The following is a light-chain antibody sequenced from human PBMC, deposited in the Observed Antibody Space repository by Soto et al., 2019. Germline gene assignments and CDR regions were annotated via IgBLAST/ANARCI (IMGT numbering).Light chain of an antibody. V-gene: IGKV3-20*01. CDR2: DAS. J-gene: IGKJ2*01. CDR1: QAVSSSY. Sequence: DMVLTQAPGTLSLSPGETATLSCRASQAVSSSYLAWYQQKPGQAHRVLIYDASNRAAGIPDRFSGSGDGADSTLTISSLEGEDFAVYYCQRYGMGYIFGHGTKLEIK. CDR3: QRYGMGYI.